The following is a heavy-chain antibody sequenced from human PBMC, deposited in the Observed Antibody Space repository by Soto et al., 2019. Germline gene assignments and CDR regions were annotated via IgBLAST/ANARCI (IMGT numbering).Heavy chain of an antibody. D-gene: IGHD1-26*01. CDR1: GFTFSSYS. J-gene: IGHJ6*02. V-gene: IGHV3-48*02. Sequence: GGSLRLSCAASGFTFSSYSMNWVRQAPGKGLEWVSYISSSSSTIYYADSVKGRFTISRDNAKNSLYLQMNSLRDEDTAVYYCATGEHTGRYYYYYGMDVWGQGTTVTVSS. CDR2: ISSSSSTI. CDR3: ATGEHTGRYYYYYGMDV.